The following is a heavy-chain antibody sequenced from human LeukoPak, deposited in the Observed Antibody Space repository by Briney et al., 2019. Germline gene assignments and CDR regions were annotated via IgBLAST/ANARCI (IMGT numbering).Heavy chain of an antibody. CDR3: TSVYCSGGSCYPNLPDY. V-gene: IGHV3-49*04. D-gene: IGHD2-15*01. J-gene: IGHJ4*02. Sequence: GGSLRLSCTGSGFTFGNYGMSWVRQAPGKELEWVGLIRSKTYGGTVVYAASVKGRFTISRDDSKSIAYVQMNSLTTEDTAVYYCTSVYCSGGSCYPNLPDYWGQGTLVTVSS. CDR1: GFTFGNYG. CDR2: IRSKTYGGTV.